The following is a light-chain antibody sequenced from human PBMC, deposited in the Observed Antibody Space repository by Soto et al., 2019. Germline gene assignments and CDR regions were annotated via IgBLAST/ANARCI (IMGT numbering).Light chain of an antibody. Sequence: DLQKTQSPSSLSASVGGRVTITCQASQDISNFLNWYQQKPGTAPKLLIYDASNLETGVPSRFSGSGSGTDFTFTIRSLQPEDIATYYCQQYDNLPPFTFGPGTKVDIK. J-gene: IGKJ3*01. CDR1: QDISNF. V-gene: IGKV1-33*01. CDR2: DAS. CDR3: QQYDNLPPFT.